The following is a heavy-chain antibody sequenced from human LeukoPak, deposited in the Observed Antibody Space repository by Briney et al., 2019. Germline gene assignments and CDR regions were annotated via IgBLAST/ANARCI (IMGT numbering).Heavy chain of an antibody. CDR1: GYTFTSYD. D-gene: IGHD6-25*01. CDR3: ARGRRSIAAARPVYY. V-gene: IGHV1-8*01. CDR2: MNPNSGNT. J-gene: IGHJ4*02. Sequence: ASVKVSCKASGYTFTSYDINRVRQATGQGLEWMGWMNPNSGNTGYAQKFQGRVTMTRNTSISTAYMELSCLRSEDTAVYYCARGRRSIAAARPVYYWGQGTLVTVSS.